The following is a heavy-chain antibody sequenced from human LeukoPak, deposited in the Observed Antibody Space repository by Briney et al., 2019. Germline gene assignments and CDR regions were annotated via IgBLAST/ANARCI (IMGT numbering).Heavy chain of an antibody. J-gene: IGHJ4*02. D-gene: IGHD4/OR15-4a*01. Sequence: GGSLRLSCAASGFTISDYSMSWIRQAPGKGLEWVSHISSGGTTIYYADSVKGRFTISSDNAKNSLDLQMNSLRAEDTAVYYCARRAGAYSHPYDYWGQGTLVTVSS. V-gene: IGHV3-11*01. CDR2: ISSGGTTI. CDR3: ARRAGAYSHPYDY. CDR1: GFTISDYS.